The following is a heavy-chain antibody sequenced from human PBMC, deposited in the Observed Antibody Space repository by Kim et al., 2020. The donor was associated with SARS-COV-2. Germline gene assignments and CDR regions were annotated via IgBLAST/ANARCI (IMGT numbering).Heavy chain of an antibody. J-gene: IGHJ3*02. D-gene: IGHD3-3*01. Sequence: GGSLRLSCAASGFTFSDYYMSWIRQAPGKGLEWVSYISSSSSYTNYADSVKGRFTISRDNAKNSLYLQMNSLRAEDTAVYYCARDVAGTYYDFWSGSAGHAFDIWGQGTMVTVSS. V-gene: IGHV3-11*06. CDR1: GFTFSDYY. CDR3: ARDVAGTYYDFWSGSAGHAFDI. CDR2: ISSSSSYT.